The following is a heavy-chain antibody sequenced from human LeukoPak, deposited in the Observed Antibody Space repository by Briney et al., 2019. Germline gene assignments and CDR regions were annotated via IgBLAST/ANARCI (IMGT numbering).Heavy chain of an antibody. CDR1: GYTFTGYY. Sequence: ASVKVSCKASGYTFTGYYMHWVRQAPGQGLEWMGWINPNSGGTNYAQKFQGRVTMTRDTSKNQFSLKLSSVTAADTAVYFCARVGPLITIVDYWGQGTVVTVSS. J-gene: IGHJ4*02. V-gene: IGHV1-2*02. D-gene: IGHD3-10*01. CDR3: ARVGPLITIVDY. CDR2: INPNSGGT.